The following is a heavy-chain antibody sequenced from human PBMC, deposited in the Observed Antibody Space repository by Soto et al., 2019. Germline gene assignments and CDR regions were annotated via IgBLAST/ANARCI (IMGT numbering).Heavy chain of an antibody. D-gene: IGHD6-19*01. J-gene: IGHJ4*02. CDR3: ARPALAVAGSFDY. Sequence: SETLSLTCAVYGGSFSGYYWSWIRQPPGKGLEWIGEINHSGSTYYNPSLKSRVTISVDTSKNQFSLKLSSVTAADTAVYYCARPALAVAGSFDYWGQGTLVTVSS. V-gene: IGHV4-34*01. CDR1: GGSFSGYY. CDR2: INHSGST.